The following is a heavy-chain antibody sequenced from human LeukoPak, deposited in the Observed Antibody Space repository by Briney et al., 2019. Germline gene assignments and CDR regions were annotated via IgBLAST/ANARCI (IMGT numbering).Heavy chain of an antibody. J-gene: IGHJ6*02. CDR2: IIPILGIA. Sequence: ASVKVTCKASGGTFSSYAISWVRLAPGQGLEWMGRIIPILGIANYAQKFQGRVTITADKSTSTAYMELSSLRSEDTAVYYCARVSSAYGSGSYYNPYYYYYGMDVWGQGTTVTVSS. V-gene: IGHV1-69*04. CDR3: ARVSSAYGSGSYYNPYYYYYGMDV. D-gene: IGHD3-10*01. CDR1: GGTFSSYA.